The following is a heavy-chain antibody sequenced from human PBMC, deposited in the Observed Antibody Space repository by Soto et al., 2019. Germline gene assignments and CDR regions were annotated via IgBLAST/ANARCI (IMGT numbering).Heavy chain of an antibody. Sequence: SVKVSCKASGGTFSSYAISWVRQAPGQGLEWMGGIIPIFGTANYAQKFQGRVTITADESTSTAYMELSSLRSEDTAVYYCARGLRLGELSLDYWGQGTLVTVSS. D-gene: IGHD3-16*02. CDR2: IIPIFGTA. CDR1: GGTFSSYA. V-gene: IGHV1-69*13. J-gene: IGHJ4*02. CDR3: ARGLRLGELSLDY.